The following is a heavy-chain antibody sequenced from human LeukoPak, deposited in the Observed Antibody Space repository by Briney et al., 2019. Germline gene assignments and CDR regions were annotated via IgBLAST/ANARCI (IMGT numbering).Heavy chain of an antibody. D-gene: IGHD1-26*01. CDR1: GGSFSGYY. J-gene: IGHJ4*02. V-gene: IGHV4-34*01. CDR3: ARGRSYY. CDR2: INHSGST. Sequence: SETLSLTCAVYGGSFSGYYWSWIRQPPGKGLEWIGEINHSGSTNYNPSLKSRVTISVDTSKNQFSLKLSSVTAADTAVYYCARGRSYYWGQGTLVTVSS.